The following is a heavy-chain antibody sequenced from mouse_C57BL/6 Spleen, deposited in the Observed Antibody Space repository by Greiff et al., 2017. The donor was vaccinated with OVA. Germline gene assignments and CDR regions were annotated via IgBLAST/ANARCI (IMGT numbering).Heavy chain of an antibody. J-gene: IGHJ1*03. CDR1: GYAFSSYW. V-gene: IGHV1-80*01. Sequence: QVQLQQSGAELVKPGASVKISCKASGYAFSSYWMNWVKQRPGKGLEWIGQIYPGDGDTNYNGKFKGKATLTADKSSSTAYMQLSSLTSEDSAVYFCARRDYYGSSYDRYFDVWGTGTTVTVSS. D-gene: IGHD1-1*01. CDR3: ARRDYYGSSYDRYFDV. CDR2: IYPGDGDT.